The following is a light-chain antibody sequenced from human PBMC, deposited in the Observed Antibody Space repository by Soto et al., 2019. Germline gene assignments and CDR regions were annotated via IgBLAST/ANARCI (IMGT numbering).Light chain of an antibody. CDR2: GAS. CDR1: QSVSSSF. Sequence: EIVLAQSPGTLSLSPGESATLSCRASQSVSSSFLAWYQQKAGQAPRLLIYGASRRATGIPDRFSGSGSGIDFTLTISRLEPEDFAVYYCHHYVSSPWAFGQGTKVEI. J-gene: IGKJ1*01. V-gene: IGKV3-20*01. CDR3: HHYVSSPWA.